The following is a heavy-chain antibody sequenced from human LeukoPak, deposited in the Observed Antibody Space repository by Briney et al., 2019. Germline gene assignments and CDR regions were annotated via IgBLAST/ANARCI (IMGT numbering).Heavy chain of an antibody. CDR1: GGTITTTTYY. CDR3: ASLLNVAGYSGYDSDY. CDR2: SYYSGNT. Sequence: SETLSLTCTLSGGTITTTTYYWGWIRQPPGKGLEWIGSSYYSGNTYYNPSLKSRLTISIDTSRKQFSLKLSSVTAADTAVYYCASLLNVAGYSGYDSDYWGQGTLVTVSS. D-gene: IGHD5-12*01. V-gene: IGHV4-39*01. J-gene: IGHJ4*02.